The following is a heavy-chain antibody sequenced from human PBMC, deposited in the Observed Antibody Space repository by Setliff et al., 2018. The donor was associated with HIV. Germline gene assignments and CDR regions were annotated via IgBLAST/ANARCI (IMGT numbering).Heavy chain of an antibody. Sequence: SETLSLTCAVSGSSISSDAYYWSWIRQCPGKGLEWIGYIYYSGSTYYNPSLKSRITISVDSSKNQLSLKLSSVTAADTAVYYCARGSSTVYNYYMDVWGKGTTVTVSS. V-gene: IGHV4-31*11. CDR2: IYYSGST. CDR3: ARGSSTVYNYYMDV. CDR1: GSSISSDAYY. J-gene: IGHJ6*03. D-gene: IGHD1-26*01.